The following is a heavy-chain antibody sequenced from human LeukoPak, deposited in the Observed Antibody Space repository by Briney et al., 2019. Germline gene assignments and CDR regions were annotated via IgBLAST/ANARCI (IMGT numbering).Heavy chain of an antibody. CDR1: GYSFTSYW. V-gene: IGHV5-51*01. CDR3: ARRPSSTGDAFDI. Sequence: GESLKISCQGSGYSFTSYWIGWVRQMPGKGLEWMGIIYPGDSDTRYSPSFQGQVTISADKSISTAYLQWSSLKASDTAMYYCARRPSSTGDAFDIWGQGTMVTVSS. CDR2: IYPGDSDT. J-gene: IGHJ3*02. D-gene: IGHD1-14*01.